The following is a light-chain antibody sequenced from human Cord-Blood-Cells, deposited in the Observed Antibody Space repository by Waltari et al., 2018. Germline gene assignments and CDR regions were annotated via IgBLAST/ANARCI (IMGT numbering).Light chain of an antibody. CDR3: SSYTSSSTWV. V-gene: IGLV2-14*01. J-gene: IGLJ3*02. CDR2: DLR. CDR1: SSDVGGYNY. Sequence: QSALTQPASVSGSPGQSITISCTGTSSDVGGYNYVSWYQQHPGKAPKLMIYDLRKRPSGVSNRFSGSKSGNTASLTISGLQAEDEADYYCSSYTSSSTWVFGGGTKLTVL.